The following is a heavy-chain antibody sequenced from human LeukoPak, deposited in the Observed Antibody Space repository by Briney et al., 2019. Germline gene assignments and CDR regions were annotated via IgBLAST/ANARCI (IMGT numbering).Heavy chain of an antibody. Sequence: GGSLRLSCAASGFTFSSYAMSWVRQAPGKGLEWVSAISGSGGSTYYADSVKGRFTISRDNSKNTLYLQMNSLRAEDTAVYYCARALLYYGSVYYFDYWGQGTLVTVSS. D-gene: IGHD3-10*01. J-gene: IGHJ4*02. CDR3: ARALLYYGSVYYFDY. CDR2: ISGSGGST. V-gene: IGHV3-23*01. CDR1: GFTFSSYA.